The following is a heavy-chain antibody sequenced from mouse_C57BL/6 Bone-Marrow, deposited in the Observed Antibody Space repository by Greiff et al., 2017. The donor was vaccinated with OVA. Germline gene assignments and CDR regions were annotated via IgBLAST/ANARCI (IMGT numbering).Heavy chain of an antibody. CDR2: INPNYGTT. D-gene: IGHD2-1*01. CDR1: GYSFTDYY. CDR3: ARRGGNYHQAWWAY. V-gene: IGHV1-39*01. Sequence: VHVKQSGPELVKPGASVKISCKASGYSFTDYYMNWVKQSTGKSLEWIGVINPNYGTTSYNQKFKGKATLTVDQSSSTAYMQLNSLTSEDSAVYYCARRGGNYHQAWWAYWGQGTLVTVSA. J-gene: IGHJ3*01.